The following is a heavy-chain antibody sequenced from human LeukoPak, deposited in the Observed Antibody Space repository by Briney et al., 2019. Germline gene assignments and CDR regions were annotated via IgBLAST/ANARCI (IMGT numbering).Heavy chain of an antibody. CDR2: IWYDGSDK. D-gene: IGHD3-22*01. CDR3: AKDLGDYDSSDHIPDY. J-gene: IGHJ4*02. V-gene: IGHV3-33*06. CDR1: GFSFSSYG. Sequence: GRSLRLSCAASGFSFSSYGMHWVRQAPGKGLEWVAVIWYDGSDKYYADSVKGRFSISRDNSKNTLYLRMNSLRAEDTAVYYCAKDLGDYDSSDHIPDYWGQGTLVTVSS.